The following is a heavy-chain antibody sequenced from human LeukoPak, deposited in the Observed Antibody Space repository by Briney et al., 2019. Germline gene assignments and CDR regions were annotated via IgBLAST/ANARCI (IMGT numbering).Heavy chain of an antibody. CDR3: ATYYYDSSGYFDY. V-gene: IGHV3-64*01. D-gene: IGHD3-22*01. Sequence: PGGSLRLSCAASGFTFSSYAMHWVRQAPGKGLEYVSAISSNGGSTYYANSVKGRFTISRGNSKNTLYLQMGSLRAEDMAVYYCATYYYDSSGYFDYWGQGTLVTVSS. J-gene: IGHJ4*02. CDR1: GFTFSSYA. CDR2: ISSNGGST.